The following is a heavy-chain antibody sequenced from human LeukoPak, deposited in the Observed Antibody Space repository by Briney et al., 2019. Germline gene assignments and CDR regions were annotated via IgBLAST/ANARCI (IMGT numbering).Heavy chain of an antibody. J-gene: IGHJ4*02. Sequence: GGSLRLSCAASGFTFDDYAMHWVRQAPGKGLEWVSGISWNSGSIGYADSVKGRFTISRDNAKNSLYLQMNSLRAEDTALYYCAKDLIKGKYGYSSGLDYWGQGTLVTVSS. D-gene: IGHD6-19*01. V-gene: IGHV3-9*01. CDR2: ISWNSGSI. CDR3: AKDLIKGKYGYSSGLDY. CDR1: GFTFDDYA.